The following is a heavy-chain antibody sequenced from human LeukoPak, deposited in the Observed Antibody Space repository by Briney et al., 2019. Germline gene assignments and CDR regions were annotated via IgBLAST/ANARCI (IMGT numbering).Heavy chain of an antibody. V-gene: IGHV3-33*01. CDR3: ARAGTYCSSTSCLLYWFDP. CDR1: GFTFSSYG. J-gene: IGHJ5*02. D-gene: IGHD2-2*01. Sequence: PGRSLRLSCAASGFTFSSYGMHWVRQAPGKGLEWVAVIWYDGSNKYYADSVKGRFTISRDNSKNTLYLQMNSLRAEDTAVYYCARAGTYCSSTSCLLYWFDPWGQGTLVTVSS. CDR2: IWYDGSNK.